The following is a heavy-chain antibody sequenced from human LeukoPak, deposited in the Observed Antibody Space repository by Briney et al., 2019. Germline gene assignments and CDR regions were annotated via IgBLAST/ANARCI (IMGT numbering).Heavy chain of an antibody. D-gene: IGHD3-3*01. CDR2: IYYTGTT. J-gene: IGHJ6*02. Sequence: SETLSLTCTVSGDSVNTGTFYWSWIRQPPGKALEWIGYIYYTGTTNYNPSLKSRVTISVDTSKNQFSLKLSSVTAADTAVYYCAMTSTIFGGHYYYGMDVWGQGTTVTVSS. CDR3: AMTSTIFGGHYYYGMDV. V-gene: IGHV4-61*01. CDR1: GDSVNTGTFY.